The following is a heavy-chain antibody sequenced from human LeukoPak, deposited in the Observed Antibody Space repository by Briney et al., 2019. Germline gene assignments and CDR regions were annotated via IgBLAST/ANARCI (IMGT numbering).Heavy chain of an antibody. Sequence: PGGSLRLSCVASGFTFSRYGMHWVRQAPGKELEWVAVIWYDGSYKYYADSLKGRFTISRDNPKNTLYLQMNSLRAEDTAVYYCARDWKYCSGGTCYGGFDYWGQGTLVTVSS. CDR1: GFTFSRYG. CDR3: ARDWKYCSGGTCYGGFDY. J-gene: IGHJ4*02. D-gene: IGHD2-15*01. V-gene: IGHV3-33*01. CDR2: IWYDGSYK.